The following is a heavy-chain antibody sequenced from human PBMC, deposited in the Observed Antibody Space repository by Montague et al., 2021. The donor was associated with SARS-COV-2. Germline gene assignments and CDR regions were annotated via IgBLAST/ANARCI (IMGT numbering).Heavy chain of an antibody. Sequence: SETLSLTCTVSGGSISSNFWSWIRQPPGKGLEWIGYIYYSGSTNYNPSLKSRVTISVDTSKKQFSLQLSSVTAADTAVYYCARTRGYDPLFDFWGQGTLVTVPS. CDR2: IYYSGST. CDR3: ARTRGYDPLFDF. CDR1: GGSISSNF. V-gene: IGHV4-59*01. J-gene: IGHJ4*02. D-gene: IGHD5-12*01.